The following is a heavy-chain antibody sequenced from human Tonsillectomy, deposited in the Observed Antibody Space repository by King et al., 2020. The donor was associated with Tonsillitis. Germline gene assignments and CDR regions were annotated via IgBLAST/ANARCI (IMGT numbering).Heavy chain of an antibody. CDR1: GFTFSSTW. CDR3: ITDCSGGSCLGF. J-gene: IGHJ4*02. D-gene: IGHD2-15*01. Sequence: VQLVESGGGFVKPGGSLRLSCVASGFTFSSTWMSWVRQARGKGLEWVGRIKSKSDGGTTDYAAPVKGRFSISRDDTRNTLYLQMNSLKSEDTAVYYCITDCSGGSCLGFWGQGTLVTVSS. V-gene: IGHV3-15*05. CDR2: IKSKSDGGTT.